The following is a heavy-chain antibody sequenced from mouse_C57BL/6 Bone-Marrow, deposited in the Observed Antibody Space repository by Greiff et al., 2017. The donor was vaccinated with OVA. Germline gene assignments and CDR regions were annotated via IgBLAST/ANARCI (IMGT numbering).Heavy chain of an antibody. D-gene: IGHD2-4*01. J-gene: IGHJ2*01. CDR2: INYDGSST. Sequence: EVKLVESEGGLVQPGSSMKLSCTASGFTFSDYYMAWVRQVPEKGLEWVANINYDGSSTYYLDSLKSRFIISRDNAMNILYVKKSSLKSEDTATEYCAREGSLSMRLRRGYYFDNWGQGTTLTVSS. CDR3: AREGSLSMRLRRGYYFDN. V-gene: IGHV5-16*01. CDR1: GFTFSDYY.